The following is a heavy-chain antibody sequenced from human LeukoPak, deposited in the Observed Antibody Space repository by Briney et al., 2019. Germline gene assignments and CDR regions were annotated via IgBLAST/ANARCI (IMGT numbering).Heavy chain of an antibody. Sequence: GGSLRLSCAASGFTFSTYAMHWVRQAPGMGLEWVVVISYNADNKIYADSVKGRFTISRDNSKDTLYLQMDSLRAEDTAVYYCAKGQGSYGSSAYSNLLFDSWGQGIQVTASS. CDR2: ISYNADNK. D-gene: IGHD3-22*01. V-gene: IGHV3-30*18. CDR1: GFTFSTYA. CDR3: AKGQGSYGSSAYSNLLFDS. J-gene: IGHJ5*01.